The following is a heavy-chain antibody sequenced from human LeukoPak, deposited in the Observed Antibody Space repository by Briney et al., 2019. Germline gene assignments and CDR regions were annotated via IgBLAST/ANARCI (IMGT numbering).Heavy chain of an antibody. J-gene: IGHJ4*02. CDR1: GFDFDNYW. V-gene: IGHV3-7*04. CDR2: MYQDGSEQ. Sequence: GGSLRLSCEASGFDFDNYWMTWVRQAPGKGLEWVANMYQDGSEQYYVDSVKGRFSISRDNAKKSLYLQMNSLRAEDTAVYYCSRGQGCAYWGQGTLVTVSS. CDR3: SRGQGCAY. D-gene: IGHD6-19*01.